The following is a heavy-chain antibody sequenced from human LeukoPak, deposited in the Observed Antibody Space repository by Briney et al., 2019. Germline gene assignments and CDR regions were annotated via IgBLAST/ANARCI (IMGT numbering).Heavy chain of an antibody. Sequence: GGSLRLSCAASGFTVSSNYMSWVRQAPGKGLEWVSVIYSGGSTYYADSVKGRFTISRDNSKNTLYLQMNSLRAEDTAVYYCAREGYGGTQGSRYFDYWGQGTLVTVSS. CDR2: IYSGGST. D-gene: IGHD4-23*01. CDR3: AREGYGGTQGSRYFDY. V-gene: IGHV3-53*01. J-gene: IGHJ4*02. CDR1: GFTVSSNY.